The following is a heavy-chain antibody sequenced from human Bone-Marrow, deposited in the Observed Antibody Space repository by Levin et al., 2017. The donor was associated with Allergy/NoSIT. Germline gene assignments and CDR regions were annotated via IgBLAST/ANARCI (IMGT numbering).Heavy chain of an antibody. J-gene: IGHJ6*02. CDR1: GGTFSSYT. CDR2: IIPILGIA. Sequence: SVKVSCKASGGTFSSYTISWVRQAPGQGLEWMGRIIPILGIANYAQKFQGRVTITADKSTSTAYMELSSLRSEDTAVYYCARAYSAGSGETQIRETPGRVHPHSYGIDVWGQGTTVTVSS. V-gene: IGHV1-69*02. CDR3: ARAYSAGSGETQIRETPGRVHPHSYGIDV. D-gene: IGHD3-3*01.